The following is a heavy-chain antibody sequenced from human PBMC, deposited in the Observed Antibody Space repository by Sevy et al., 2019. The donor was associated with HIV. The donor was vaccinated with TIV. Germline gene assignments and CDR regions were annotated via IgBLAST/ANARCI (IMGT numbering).Heavy chain of an antibody. CDR2: TYHSGDT. D-gene: IGHD6-19*01. CDR3: ARGRGAVAGLGGWFDP. J-gene: IGHJ5*02. CDR1: GGSFSGYY. Sequence: SETLSLTCAVYGGSFSGYYWTWIRQPPGKGLEWIGETYHSGDTNYNPSLKSRVAISVDTSKNQFSLKLSSVTAADTAVYYGARGRGAVAGLGGWFDPWGQGTLVTVSS. V-gene: IGHV4-34*01.